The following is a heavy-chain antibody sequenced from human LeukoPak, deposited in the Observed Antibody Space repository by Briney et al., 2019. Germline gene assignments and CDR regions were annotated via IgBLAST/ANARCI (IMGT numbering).Heavy chain of an antibody. CDR2: IKGDESAR. J-gene: IGHJ4*02. CDR1: GFTFSTYW. V-gene: IGHV3-7*01. CDR3: AKDAQRGFDYSNSFQY. Sequence: GGSLRLSCEASGFTFSTYWMAWVRQAPGKGLEWVANIKGDESARHQADSVKGRFTISRDNAKKSVYLQMSSLRGEDTAVYYCAKDAQRGFDYSNSFQYWGQGSLVTVSS. D-gene: IGHD4-11*01.